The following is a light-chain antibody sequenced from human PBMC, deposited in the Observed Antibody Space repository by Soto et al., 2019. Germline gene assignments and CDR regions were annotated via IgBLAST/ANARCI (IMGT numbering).Light chain of an antibody. CDR2: DVS. Sequence: IKMSHPPSSLSVSAGARVTITCRASQSISSYLNWYQQKPGKAPKLLIYDVSSLQSGVPSRFSGSGSGTEFTLTISSLQPDDFATYYCQHYKMDSPWTFGQGTKVDIK. CDR1: QSISSY. J-gene: IGKJ1*01. V-gene: IGKV1-5*01. CDR3: QHYKMDSPWT.